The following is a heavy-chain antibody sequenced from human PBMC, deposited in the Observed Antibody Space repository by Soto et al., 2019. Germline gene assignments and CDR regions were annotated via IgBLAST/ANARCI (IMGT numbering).Heavy chain of an antibody. V-gene: IGHV5-10-1*01. CDR3: ARRQVLGLSYYHYYGLAV. Sequence: GEALKVSCKGSGYSFTSYWISWVRQMPGKGLEWMGRIDPSDSYTNYSPSFQGHVTISADKSISTAYLQWSSLKASDTAMYYCARRQVLGLSYYHYYGLAVWGQRSTVIVSS. D-gene: IGHD3-16*02. CDR2: IDPSDSYT. CDR1: GYSFTSYW. J-gene: IGHJ6*02.